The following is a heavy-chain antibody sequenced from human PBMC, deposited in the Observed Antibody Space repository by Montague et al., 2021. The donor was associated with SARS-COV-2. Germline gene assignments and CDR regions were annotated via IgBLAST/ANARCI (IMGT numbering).Heavy chain of an antibody. CDR1: GDSVSSNTAG. J-gene: IGHJ4*02. V-gene: IGHV6-1*01. CDR3: ARGRSGSYFRYYDY. CDR2: TQYRSKWLN. D-gene: IGHD1-26*01. Sequence: CAISGDSVSSNTAGWNWIRQSPSRGLEWLGRTQYRSKWLNDYALFVQSRITITPDTSKNQFSLHLNSVTPEDTAVYYCARGRSGSYFRYYDYWGQGTLVTVSS.